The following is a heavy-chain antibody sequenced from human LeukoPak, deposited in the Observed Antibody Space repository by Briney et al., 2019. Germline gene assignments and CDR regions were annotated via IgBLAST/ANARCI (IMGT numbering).Heavy chain of an antibody. D-gene: IGHD4-11*01. CDR3: ARHDYSNYVVD. J-gene: IGHJ4*02. CDR2: IYYSGST. Sequence: PSETLSLTXTVSGGSISSSSYYWGWIRQPPGKGLEWIGSIYYSGSTYYNPSLKSRVTISVDTSKNQFSLKLSSVTAADTAVYYCARHDYSNYVVDWGQGTLVTVSS. CDR1: GGSISSSSYY. V-gene: IGHV4-39*01.